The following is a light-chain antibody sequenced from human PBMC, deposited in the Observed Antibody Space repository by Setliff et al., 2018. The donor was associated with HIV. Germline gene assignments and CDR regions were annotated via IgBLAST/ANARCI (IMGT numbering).Light chain of an antibody. CDR1: SSDVGGYNY. V-gene: IGLV2-11*01. CDR3: CSYAGNYTYV. J-gene: IGLJ1*01. CDR2: DVS. Sequence: QSVLTQPRSVSGPPGQSVTISCTGTSSDVGGYNYVSWYQQHPGKAPKLMIYDVSKRPSGVPDRFSGSKSGNTASLTISGLQAEDEADYYCCSYAGNYTYVFGTGTKV.